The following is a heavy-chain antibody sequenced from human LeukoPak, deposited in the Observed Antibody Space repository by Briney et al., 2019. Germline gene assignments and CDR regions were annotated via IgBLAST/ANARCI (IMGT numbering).Heavy chain of an antibody. Sequence: SETLSLTCTVSGGSISSYYWSWIRQPAGKGLEWIGRIYTSGSTNYNPSLKSRVTMSVYTSKNQFSLQLRSVTAADTAVYYCASSRRMNWGYYFDYWGQGTLVTVSS. CDR2: IYTSGST. J-gene: IGHJ4*02. CDR3: ASSRRMNWGYYFDY. CDR1: GGSISSYY. V-gene: IGHV4-4*07. D-gene: IGHD7-27*01.